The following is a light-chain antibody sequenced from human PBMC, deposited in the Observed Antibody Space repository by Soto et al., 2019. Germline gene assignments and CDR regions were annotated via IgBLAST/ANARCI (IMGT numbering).Light chain of an antibody. J-gene: IGKJ1*01. CDR2: KAS. V-gene: IGKV1-5*03. CDR3: QQYNSYPWT. CDR1: QSISSW. Sequence: QLTQSPSSLSASVGDRVTITCRASQSISSWLAWYQQKPGKAPKLLIYKASSLEGGVPSRFSGSGSGTEFTLTISSLQPDDFATYYCQQYNSYPWTFGQGTKVDIK.